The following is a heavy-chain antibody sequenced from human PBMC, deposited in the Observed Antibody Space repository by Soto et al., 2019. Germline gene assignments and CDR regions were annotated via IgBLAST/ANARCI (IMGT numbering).Heavy chain of an antibody. CDR3: AKIPLYYYGSGSYPPGPFDY. D-gene: IGHD3-10*01. V-gene: IGHV3-30*18. Sequence: GGSLRLSCAASGFTFSSYSMNWVRQAPGKGLEWVAVISYDGSNKYYADSVKGRFTISRDNSKNTLYLQMNSLRAEDTAVYYCAKIPLYYYGSGSYPPGPFDYWGQGTLVTVPS. J-gene: IGHJ4*02. CDR2: ISYDGSNK. CDR1: GFTFSSYS.